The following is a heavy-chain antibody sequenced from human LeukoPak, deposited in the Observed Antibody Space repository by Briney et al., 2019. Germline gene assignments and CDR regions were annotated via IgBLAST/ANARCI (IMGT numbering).Heavy chain of an antibody. CDR1: EFTFNNYA. D-gene: IGHD1-26*01. CDR3: ARALVGPTEYFDY. Sequence: GGSLRLSCAGSEFTFNNYAMSWVRQAPGKGLEWVSALSGSGGSTYYADSVKGRFIISRDNSKSTLYLQMNSLRADDTAVYYCARALVGPTEYFDYWGQGTQVTVSS. V-gene: IGHV3-23*01. J-gene: IGHJ4*02. CDR2: LSGSGGST.